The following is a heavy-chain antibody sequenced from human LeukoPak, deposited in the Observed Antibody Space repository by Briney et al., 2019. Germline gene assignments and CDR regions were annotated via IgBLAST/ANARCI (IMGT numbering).Heavy chain of an antibody. Sequence: PSETLSLTCTVSGGSISSGGYYWSWIRQHPGKGLEWIGYIYYSGSTNYNPSLKSRVTISVDTSKNQFSLKLSSVTAADTAVYYCARLNHYDMSDAFDIWGQGTMVTVSS. V-gene: IGHV4-61*08. CDR1: GGSISSGGYY. D-gene: IGHD3-22*01. J-gene: IGHJ3*02. CDR3: ARLNHYDMSDAFDI. CDR2: IYYSGST.